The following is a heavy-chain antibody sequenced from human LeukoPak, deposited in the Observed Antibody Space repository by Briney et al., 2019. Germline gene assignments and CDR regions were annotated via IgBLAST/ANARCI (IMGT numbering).Heavy chain of an antibody. CDR3: ARDSGTTGEVKFDP. V-gene: IGHV4-4*07. CDR1: ADSISGYY. D-gene: IGHD3-10*01. CDR2: ISGSGTI. J-gene: IGHJ5*02. Sequence: PSETLSLTCTVSADSISGYYWSWIRQTAGKGLEWIGRISGSGTITYNPALQSRLSISIDTSKNQFSLKLMSVTAADTAVYYCARDSGTTGEVKFDPWGQGTLVTVSS.